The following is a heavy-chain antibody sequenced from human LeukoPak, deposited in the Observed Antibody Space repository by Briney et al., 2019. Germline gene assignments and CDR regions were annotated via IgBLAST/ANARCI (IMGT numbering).Heavy chain of an antibody. CDR3: ARGTDIVATKTRYYYYYYMDV. D-gene: IGHD5-12*01. J-gene: IGHJ6*03. CDR2: IYHNGST. V-gene: IGHV4-4*02. Sequence: PSGTLSLTCAVSGGSISSSNWWSWVRQPPGKGLEWIGEIYHNGSTNYNPSLKSRVTISVDTSKNQFSLKLSSVTAADTAVYYCARGTDIVATKTRYYYYYYMDVWGKGTTVTVSS. CDR1: GGSISSSNW.